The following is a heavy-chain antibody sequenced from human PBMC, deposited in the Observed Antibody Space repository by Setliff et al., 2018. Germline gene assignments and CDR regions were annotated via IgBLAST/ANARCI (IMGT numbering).Heavy chain of an antibody. Sequence: ASVKVSCKASGYSFNDYGVNWVRQAPGQGLEWVGWIIPYTGKTYYAPKFEGRVTMTTDTSTSTAYLELRSLTSDDTAVYYCSKLVRYCTTTACQGASGAEFWGQGTLVTVSS. CDR3: SKLVRYCTTTACQGASGAEF. J-gene: IGHJ4*02. V-gene: IGHV1-18*01. CDR2: IIPYTGKT. CDR1: GYSFNDYG. D-gene: IGHD2-8*01.